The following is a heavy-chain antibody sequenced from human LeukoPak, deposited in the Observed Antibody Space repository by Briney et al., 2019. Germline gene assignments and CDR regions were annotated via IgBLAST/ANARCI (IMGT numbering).Heavy chain of an antibody. V-gene: IGHV4-39*07. J-gene: IGHJ4*02. CDR3: ARGRDGYNPYYYFDY. CDR1: GGSISSSSYY. D-gene: IGHD5-24*01. Sequence: SETLSLTCTVSGGSISSSSYYWGWIRQPPGKGLEWIGSIYYSGSTYYNPSLKSRVTISVDTSKNQFSLKLSSVTAADTAVYYCARGRDGYNPYYYFDYWGQGTLVTVSS. CDR2: IYYSGST.